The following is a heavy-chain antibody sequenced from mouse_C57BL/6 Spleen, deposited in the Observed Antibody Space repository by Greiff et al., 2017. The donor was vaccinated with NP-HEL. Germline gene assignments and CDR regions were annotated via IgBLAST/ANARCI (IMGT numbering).Heavy chain of an antibody. D-gene: IGHD1-1*01. J-gene: IGHJ2*01. V-gene: IGHV1-18*01. CDR2: INPNNGGT. Sequence: VQLQQSGPELVKPGASVKIPCKASGYTFTDYNMDWVKQSHGKSLEWIGDINPNNGGTIYNQKFKGKATLTVDKSSSTAYMELRSLTSEDTAVYYCARGNYYGSSYDYFDYWGQGTTLTVSS. CDR1: GYTFTDYN. CDR3: ARGNYYGSSYDYFDY.